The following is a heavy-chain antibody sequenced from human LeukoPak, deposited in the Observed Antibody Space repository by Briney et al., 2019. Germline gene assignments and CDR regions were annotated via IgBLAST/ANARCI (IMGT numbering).Heavy chain of an antibody. CDR1: GGSISSYY. D-gene: IGHD4-11*01. J-gene: IGHJ3*02. CDR3: ARDRRESSKPKDAFDI. CDR2: IYYTGAT. Sequence: SETLSLTCSVSGGSISSYYWSWIRQSPGKGLEWIGYIYYTGATYYNPSLESRVTVSIDTSKRQLSLELRSVTAADSAVYFCARDRRESSKPKDAFDIWGQGTMVTVSA. V-gene: IGHV4-59*01.